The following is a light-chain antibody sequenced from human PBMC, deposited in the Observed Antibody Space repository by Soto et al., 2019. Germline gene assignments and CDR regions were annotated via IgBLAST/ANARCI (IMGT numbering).Light chain of an antibody. CDR1: QDVGPW. J-gene: IGKJ4*01. CDR2: GSS. Sequence: DFKMTQSPSSVSASVGDRVTITCRASQDVGPWLAWYQQIPGKAPKLLIFGSSTLASGAPSRFSGSRSGSDFTLTINNLQPEDFATYYCQRANTFPLTFGGGTKVDI. V-gene: IGKV1-12*01. CDR3: QRANTFPLT.